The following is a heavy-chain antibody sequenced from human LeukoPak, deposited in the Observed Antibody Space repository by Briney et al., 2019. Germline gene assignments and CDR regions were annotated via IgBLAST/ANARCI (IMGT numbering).Heavy chain of an antibody. D-gene: IGHD1-26*01. CDR3: ARDTVGVTDY. Sequence: PGGALRLSCAASGFTFSSSWMSWVRQAPGKGLEWVTNIKPDGSEKYYADSVKGRFTISRDNAKNSLYLQMNSLRAEDTALYYCARDTVGVTDYWGQGTLVTVSS. V-gene: IGHV3-7*01. CDR1: GFTFSSSW. CDR2: IKPDGSEK. J-gene: IGHJ4*02.